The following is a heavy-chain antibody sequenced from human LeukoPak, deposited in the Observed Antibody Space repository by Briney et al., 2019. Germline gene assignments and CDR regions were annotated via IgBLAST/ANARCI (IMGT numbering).Heavy chain of an antibody. Sequence: GGSLRLSCAASGFTFSGSAMHWVRQASGKGLEWVGRIRSKANSYATAYAASVKGRFTISRDDSKNTAYLQMNSLKTEDTAVYYCTRHYRDDAFDIWGQGTMVTVSS. CDR3: TRHYRDDAFDI. V-gene: IGHV3-73*01. CDR1: GFTFSGSA. J-gene: IGHJ3*02. CDR2: IRSKANSYAT.